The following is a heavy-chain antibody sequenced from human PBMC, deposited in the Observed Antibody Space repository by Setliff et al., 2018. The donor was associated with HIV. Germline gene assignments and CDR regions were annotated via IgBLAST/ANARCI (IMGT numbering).Heavy chain of an antibody. CDR3: AREGGYYGSGSSHYFDY. CDR1: GGTFSSYA. CDR2: IIPILGIA. Sequence: ASVKVSCKASGGTFSSYAISWVRQAPGQGLEWMGGIIPILGIANYAQKFQGRVTITADESTSTAYMELSSLRSEDTAGYSCAREGGYYGSGSSHYFDYWGQGTLVTVSS. V-gene: IGHV1-69*10. J-gene: IGHJ4*02. D-gene: IGHD3-10*01.